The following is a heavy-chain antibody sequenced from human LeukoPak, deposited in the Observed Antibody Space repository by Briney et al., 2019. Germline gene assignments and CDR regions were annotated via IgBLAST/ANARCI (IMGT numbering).Heavy chain of an antibody. D-gene: IGHD5-18*01. CDR2: FYYSGST. Sequence: SETLSLTCTVSGGSISSYYWSWIRQPPGKGLEWIGYFYYSGSTNYNPSLKSRVTISVDTSKNQFSLKLSSVTAADTAVYYCARQSYSYGTIYWGQGTLVTVSS. CDR1: GGSISSYY. V-gene: IGHV4-59*08. CDR3: ARQSYSYGTIY. J-gene: IGHJ4*02.